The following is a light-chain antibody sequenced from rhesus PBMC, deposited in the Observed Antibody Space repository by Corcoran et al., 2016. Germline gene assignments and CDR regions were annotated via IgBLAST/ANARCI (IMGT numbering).Light chain of an antibody. CDR3: QHGYDHPYS. Sequence: DVQMTQSPSSLSASVGDTVTITCRASQDITNNLAWYQQKPGKVPNLLIYYASTLQRGVPSRFSGSGSVTDFTLTISRLQPEDFATYYCQHGYDHPYSFGQGTKVEIK. J-gene: IGKJ2*01. CDR1: QDITNN. CDR2: YAS. V-gene: IGKV1S15*01.